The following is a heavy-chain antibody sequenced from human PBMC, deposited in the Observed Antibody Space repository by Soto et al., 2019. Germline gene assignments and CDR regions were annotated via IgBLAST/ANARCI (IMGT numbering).Heavy chain of an antibody. CDR3: ARGPVRGMGGDS. CDR1: GGTFNSDT. V-gene: IGHV1-69*08. J-gene: IGHJ5*01. D-gene: IGHD3-16*01. CDR2: INSILGTS. Sequence: QVQLVQSGAEVKEPGSSVKVSCKASGGTFNSDTINWVRQAPGQGLEWMGRINSILGTSNYAQKFQGRIAITADKSTNSGYMELSSLTSEDTAVYYCARGPVRGMGGDSWGQGTLVTVSS.